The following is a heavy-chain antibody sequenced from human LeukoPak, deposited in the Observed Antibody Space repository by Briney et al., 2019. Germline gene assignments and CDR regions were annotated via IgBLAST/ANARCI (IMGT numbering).Heavy chain of an antibody. D-gene: IGHD3-3*01. CDR3: ATSPTPSYYDFWSGYSVYYGMDV. Sequence: SETLSLTCTVSGGSVSSGSYYWSWIRQPPGKGLEWIGYIYYSGSTNYNPSLKSRVTISVDTSKNQFSLKLGSVTAADTAVYYCATSPTPSYYDFWSGYSVYYGMDVWGQGTTVTVSS. CDR2: IYYSGST. J-gene: IGHJ6*02. V-gene: IGHV4-61*01. CDR1: GGSVSSGSYY.